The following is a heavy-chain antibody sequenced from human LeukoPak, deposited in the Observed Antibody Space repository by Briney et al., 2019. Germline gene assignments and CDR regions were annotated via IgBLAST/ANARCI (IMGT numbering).Heavy chain of an antibody. CDR2: IGGSSGST. J-gene: IGHJ4*02. CDR1: GFTFSTYA. V-gene: IGHV3-23*01. D-gene: IGHD6-13*01. Sequence: GGSLRLSCAASGFTFSTYAMSWVRQAPGKGLEWVSAIGGSSGSTNYADSVKGRFTISRDNSKNTLYLQMNSLRAEDTAVYYCARVDSSIAAAGLWGQGTLVTVSS. CDR3: ARVDSSIAAAGL.